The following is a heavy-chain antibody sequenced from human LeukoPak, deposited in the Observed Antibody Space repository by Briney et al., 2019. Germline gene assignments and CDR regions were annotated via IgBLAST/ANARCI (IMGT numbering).Heavy chain of an antibody. Sequence: GGSLRLSCAASGFTFSSYDMHWVRQATGKGLEWVSAIGTAGDTYYPGSVKGRFTISRENAKNSLYLQMNSLRAGDTALYYCAKDISYGLWFRELYLDYWGQGTLVTVSS. CDR1: GFTFSSYD. CDR2: IGTAGDT. J-gene: IGHJ4*02. D-gene: IGHD3-10*01. V-gene: IGHV3-13*01. CDR3: AKDISYGLWFRELYLDY.